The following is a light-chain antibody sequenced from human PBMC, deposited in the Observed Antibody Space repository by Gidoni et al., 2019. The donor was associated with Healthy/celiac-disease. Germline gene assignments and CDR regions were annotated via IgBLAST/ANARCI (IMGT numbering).Light chain of an antibody. CDR3: QQRSNWPPYT. J-gene: IGKJ2*01. CDR2: DAS. CDR1: QSVSSY. Sequence: DIAWTQAPATLSLSPGERATLSCRASQSVSSYLAWYQQKPGQAPRLLIYDASNRATGIPARFSGSGSGTDFTLTISSLEPEDFAVYYCQQRSNWPPYTFGQGTKLEIK. V-gene: IGKV3-11*01.